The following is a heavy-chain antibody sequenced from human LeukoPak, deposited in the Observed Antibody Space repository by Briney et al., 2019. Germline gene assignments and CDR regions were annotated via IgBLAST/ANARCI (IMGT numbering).Heavy chain of an antibody. CDR1: GGTFSSYG. CDR3: ARDPSMIRGENTPYFDY. J-gene: IGHJ4*02. Sequence: SVKVSCKASGGTFSSYGISWVRQAPGQGLEWMGGIIPIFGTADYAQKFQGRVTITADESTSTAYMELNSLRSEDTAVYYCARDPSMIRGENTPYFDYWGQGTLVTVSS. D-gene: IGHD3-10*01. V-gene: IGHV1-69*13. CDR2: IIPIFGTA.